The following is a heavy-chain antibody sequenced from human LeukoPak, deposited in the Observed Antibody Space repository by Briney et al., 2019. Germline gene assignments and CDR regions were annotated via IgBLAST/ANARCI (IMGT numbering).Heavy chain of an antibody. V-gene: IGHV4-59*08. CDR1: GGSISSYY. D-gene: IGHD4-17*01. CDR2: IYYSGST. J-gene: IGHJ3*02. Sequence: SETLSLTCTVSGGSISSYYWSWIRQPPGKGLEWTGYIYYSGSTNYNPSLKSRVTISVDTSKNQFSLKLSSVTAADTAVYYCATTTVVTPCAFDIWGQGTMVTVSS. CDR3: ATTTVVTPCAFDI.